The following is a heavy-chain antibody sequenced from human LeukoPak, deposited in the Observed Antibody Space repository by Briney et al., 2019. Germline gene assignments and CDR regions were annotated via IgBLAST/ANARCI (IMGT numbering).Heavy chain of an antibody. V-gene: IGHV3-33*01. CDR1: GFTFSSYG. CDR3: ARDQLRIASSSSFDY. D-gene: IGHD6-6*01. J-gene: IGHJ4*02. CDR2: IWYDGSNK. Sequence: GGSLRLSCAASGFTFSSYGMHWVCQAPGKGLEWVAVIWYDGSNKYYADSVKGRFTISRDNSKNTLYLQMNSLRAEDTAVYYCARDQLRIASSSSFDYWGQGTLVTVSS.